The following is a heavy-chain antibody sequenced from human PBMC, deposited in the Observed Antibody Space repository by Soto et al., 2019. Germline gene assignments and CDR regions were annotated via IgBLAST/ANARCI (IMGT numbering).Heavy chain of an antibody. V-gene: IGHV3-7*03. J-gene: IGHJ5*02. CDR3: ARDIVVGTAKFFDP. CDR1: GFTFRSHW. Sequence: EVQLVESGGGLVQPGGSLRLSCAASGFTFRSHWMSWVRQAPGKGLEWVANIKKDGSDKYYVDSVKGRFTISRDNAKNSLYLQMNSLRAEDTAVHYCARDIVVGTAKFFDPWGQGTLVTVSS. D-gene: IGHD2-21*02. CDR2: IKKDGSDK.